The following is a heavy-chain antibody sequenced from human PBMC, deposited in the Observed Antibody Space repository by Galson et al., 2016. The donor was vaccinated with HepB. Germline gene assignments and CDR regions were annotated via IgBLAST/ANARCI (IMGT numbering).Heavy chain of an antibody. Sequence: SLRLSCAASGFTYSMSWMTWVRQAPGKGLEWVANISPDGNTVNYLDSVKGRFTISRDNVKTSLFLQMNSLRAEDTSVYYCARDFSWNALDYWGQGALVTVSA. J-gene: IGHJ4*02. D-gene: IGHD1-1*01. CDR1: GFTYSMSW. CDR2: ISPDGNTV. CDR3: ARDFSWNALDY. V-gene: IGHV3-7*04.